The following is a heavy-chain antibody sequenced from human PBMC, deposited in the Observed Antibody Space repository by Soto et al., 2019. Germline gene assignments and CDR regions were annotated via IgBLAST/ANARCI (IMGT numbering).Heavy chain of an antibody. V-gene: IGHV1-18*01. CDR3: ARRLYGDYDY. J-gene: IGHJ4*02. Sequence: QAQLVQSGAEVKKPGASVKVSCKASGYSFTTSGITWERQAPGQGLEWMGWISTYNGNTNYAQKFQDRVTLTTDTSTSTAYMELRSLRSDDTAVYYCARRLYGDYDYWGQGTLVTVSS. D-gene: IGHD4-17*01. CDR1: GYSFTTSG. CDR2: ISTYNGNT.